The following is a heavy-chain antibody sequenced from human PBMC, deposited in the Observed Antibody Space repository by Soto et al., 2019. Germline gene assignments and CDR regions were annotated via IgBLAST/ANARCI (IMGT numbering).Heavy chain of an antibody. CDR1: GYTFTSYD. Sequence: ASVKVSCKASGYTFTSYDINWVRQATGQGLEWMGWMNPNSGNTGYAQKFQGRVTMTRNTSISTAYMELSSLRSEDTAVYYCARAQQGAYYDFWSGYLSPHYYYYYMDVWGKGTTVTVSS. CDR2: MNPNSGNT. V-gene: IGHV1-8*01. D-gene: IGHD3-3*01. CDR3: ARAQQGAYYDFWSGYLSPHYYYYYMDV. J-gene: IGHJ6*03.